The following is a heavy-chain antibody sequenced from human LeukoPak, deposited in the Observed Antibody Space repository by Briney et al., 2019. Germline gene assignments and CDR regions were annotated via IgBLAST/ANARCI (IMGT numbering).Heavy chain of an antibody. CDR3: ARDLSSHSAYFDF. D-gene: IGHD6-13*01. CDR2: ISSSTSYT. V-gene: IGHV3-11*05. CDR1: GFTFSDYY. J-gene: IGHJ4*02. Sequence: GGSLRLSCADSGFTFSDYYMSWIRQAPGKGLEWISYISSSTSYTNYADSVKGRFTISRDNAKNSLYLQMNSLRAEDTALYYCARDLSSHSAYFDFWGQGALVTVS.